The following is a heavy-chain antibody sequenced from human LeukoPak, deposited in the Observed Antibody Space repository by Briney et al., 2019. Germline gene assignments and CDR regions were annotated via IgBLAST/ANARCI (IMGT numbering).Heavy chain of an antibody. D-gene: IGHD2-15*01. CDR3: AREGRVVVAAKAWRYYFDY. V-gene: IGHV1-8*01. CDR1: GSTFTSYD. CDR2: MNPNTGNT. J-gene: IGHJ4*02. Sequence: GASVKVSCKASGSTFTSYDINWVRQAPGQGLEWMGWMNPNTGNTGYAQNFQGRVTMTRNTSISTAYMELSSLRSEDTAVYFCAREGRVVVAAKAWRYYFDYWGQGTLVTVSS.